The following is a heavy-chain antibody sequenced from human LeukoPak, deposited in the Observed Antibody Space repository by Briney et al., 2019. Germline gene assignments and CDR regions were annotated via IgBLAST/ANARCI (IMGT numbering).Heavy chain of an antibody. CDR1: GYIFTAYY. V-gene: IGHV1-2*02. CDR3: ARHLPDYGGNSVATY. D-gene: IGHD4-23*01. Sequence: ASVKVSCKASGYIFTAYYMHWVRQAPGQGLEWMGWINPNTGGANYAQKLQGRVTMTRDTSINTAYMELRSLRSDDTAVYYCARHLPDYGGNSVATYWGQGTLVTVSS. CDR2: INPNTGGA. J-gene: IGHJ4*02.